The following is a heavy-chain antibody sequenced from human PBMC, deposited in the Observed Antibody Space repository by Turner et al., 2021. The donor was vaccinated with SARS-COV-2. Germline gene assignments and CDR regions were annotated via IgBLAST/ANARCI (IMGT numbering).Heavy chain of an antibody. CDR3: ASLTGTTTHYGMDV. CDR1: GFTFFSST. Sequence: GQLVESGGGEVQPGRSLMLSCAASGFTFFSSTMHWVRQPPGKGLEWVSVIYSGVSTYYADSVKGRFTISRDKSKNTLYLQMNSLRAEDTAVYYCASLTGTTTHYGMDVWGQGTTVTVSS. CDR2: IYSGVST. J-gene: IGHJ6*02. D-gene: IGHD1-7*01. V-gene: IGHV3-66*01.